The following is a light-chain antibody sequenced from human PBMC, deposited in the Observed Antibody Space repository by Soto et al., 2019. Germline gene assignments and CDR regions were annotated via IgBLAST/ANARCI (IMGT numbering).Light chain of an antibody. V-gene: IGKV4-1*01. CDR2: WAS. J-gene: IGKJ1*01. Sequence: DVVMTQSPDSLAVSLDERATINCRSSHSLLFRSNNKNYLAWYQQKPGQPPKLLISWASSRDSGVPYRFSGSVSGTDFTLTISMLQSEDVAVYYCQQYCGTLRTFGQGTKVEIK. CDR1: HSLLFRSNNKNY. CDR3: QQYCGTLRT.